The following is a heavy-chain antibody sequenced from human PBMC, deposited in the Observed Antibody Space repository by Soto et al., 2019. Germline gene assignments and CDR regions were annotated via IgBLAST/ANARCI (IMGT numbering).Heavy chain of an antibody. V-gene: IGHV3-30*18. CDR2: ISEDESNK. J-gene: IGHJ3*01. CDR1: GFTLSSYG. CDR3: TKEADGFDV. Sequence: QVQLVESGGGGVQPGRSLRLSCAVSGFTLSSYGMHWVRQAPGKGLEWVAFISEDESNKYYAGSVKGRFTISRDNSKNSLYLQMSSLRSDDTALYYCTKEADGFDVWGQGTMVTVSS.